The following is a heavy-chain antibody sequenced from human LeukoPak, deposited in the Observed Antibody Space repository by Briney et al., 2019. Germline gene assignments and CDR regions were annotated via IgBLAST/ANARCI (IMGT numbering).Heavy chain of an antibody. V-gene: IGHV3-48*03. CDR1: GFTFSSYE. Sequence: GGSLRLSCAASGFTFSSYEMNWVRQAPGKGLEWVSYISSGGNTIYYADSVKGRFTISRDNAKNSLYLQMNSLRAEDTAVYYCAKGLRYSGSTGYFDYWGQGTLVTVSS. CDR2: ISSGGNTI. CDR3: AKGLRYSGSTGYFDY. J-gene: IGHJ4*02. D-gene: IGHD1-26*01.